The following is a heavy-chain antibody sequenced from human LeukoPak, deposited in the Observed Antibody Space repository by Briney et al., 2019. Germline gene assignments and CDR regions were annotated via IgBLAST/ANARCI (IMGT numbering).Heavy chain of an antibody. J-gene: IGHJ4*02. Sequence: SQTLSLTCTVSAGSISSGGYYWSWIRQHPGKGLAWIGYIYYSGSTYYNPSLKSRVTISVDTSKNQFSLKLSSVTAADTAVYYCASWSPSSSSGFDYWGQGTLVTVSS. CDR3: ASWSPSSSSGFDY. CDR1: AGSISSGGYY. CDR2: IYYSGST. D-gene: IGHD6-6*01. V-gene: IGHV4-31*03.